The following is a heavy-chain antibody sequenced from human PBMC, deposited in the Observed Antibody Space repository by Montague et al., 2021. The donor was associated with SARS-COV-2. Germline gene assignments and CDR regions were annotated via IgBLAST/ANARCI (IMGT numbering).Heavy chain of an antibody. CDR3: AADPEVQKHRLAHFDY. V-gene: IGHV3-21*01. CDR1: GLSFSDYD. CDR2: ISATGSYI. Sequence: SLRLSCAASGLSFSDYDMNWVRQAPGKGLEWVSSISATGSYIYYGDSVKGRFASSRDNAKKSLYLQMDSLRAEDTAVYYCAADPEVQKHRLAHFDYWGQGTPVTVSS. D-gene: IGHD6-25*01. J-gene: IGHJ4*02.